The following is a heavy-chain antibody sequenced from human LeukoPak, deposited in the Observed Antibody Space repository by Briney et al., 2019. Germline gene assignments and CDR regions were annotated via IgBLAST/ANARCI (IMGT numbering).Heavy chain of an antibody. V-gene: IGHV1-46*01. CDR3: ATIYSLRRDGYNSGFDY. CDR2: INPSGGST. J-gene: IGHJ4*02. Sequence: GASVKVSCKASGYTFSSYGISWVRQAPGQGLEWMGIINPSGGSTSYAQKFQGRVTMTRDMSTSTVYMELSSLRSEDTAVYYCATIYSLRRDGYNSGFDYWGQGTLVTVSS. D-gene: IGHD5-24*01. CDR1: GYTFSSYG.